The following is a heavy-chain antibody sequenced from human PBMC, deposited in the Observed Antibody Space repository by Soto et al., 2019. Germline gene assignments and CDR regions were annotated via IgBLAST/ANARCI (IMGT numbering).Heavy chain of an antibody. J-gene: IGHJ4*02. CDR3: AAPGGGSSYGSVH. Sequence: QVQLVQSGAEVRKPGASVKVSCRTSGYTFTTYFIYWVRQAPGQGLEWMGTINPSGGGANYAQKFQDRVTMTRDTSTNTVYMELSSLRSEDTAVYYCAAPGGGSSYGSVHWGQGTLVTVSS. V-gene: IGHV1-46*01. CDR2: INPSGGGA. D-gene: IGHD5-18*01. CDR1: GYTFTTYF.